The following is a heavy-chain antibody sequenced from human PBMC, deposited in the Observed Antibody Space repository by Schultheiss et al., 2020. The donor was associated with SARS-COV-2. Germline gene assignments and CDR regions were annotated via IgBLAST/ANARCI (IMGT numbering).Heavy chain of an antibody. CDR1: GFTFSSYA. CDR3: AREPTGGGMDV. V-gene: IGHV3-30-3*01. CDR2: ISYDGSNK. D-gene: IGHD1-14*01. J-gene: IGHJ6*02. Sequence: SCAASGFTFSSYAMHWVRQAPGKGLEWVAVISYDGSNKYYADSVKGRFTISRDNSKNTLYLQMNSLRAEDTAVYYCAREPTGGGMDVWGQGTTVTVSS.